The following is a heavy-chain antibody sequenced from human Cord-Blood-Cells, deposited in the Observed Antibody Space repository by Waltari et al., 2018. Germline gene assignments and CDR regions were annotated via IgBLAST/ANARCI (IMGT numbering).Heavy chain of an antibody. CDR2: INHSGRT. V-gene: IGHV4-34*01. CDR3: AREPYRIAAAGTFSFMRAFDI. Sequence: AGLLKPSETLSLTCAVYGGSFSGYYWSWIRQPPGTGLEWIGAINHSGRTNYNPSLKSRVTISVDTSKNQFSLKLSSVTAADTAVYYCAREPYRIAAAGTFSFMRAFDIWGQGTMVTVSS. J-gene: IGHJ3*02. D-gene: IGHD6-13*01. CDR1: GGSFSGYY.